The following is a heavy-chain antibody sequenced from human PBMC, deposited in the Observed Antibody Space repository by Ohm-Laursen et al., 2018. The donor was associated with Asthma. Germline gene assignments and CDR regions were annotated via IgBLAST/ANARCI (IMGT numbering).Heavy chain of an antibody. V-gene: IGHV3-11*06. J-gene: IGHJ4*02. CDR3: ARGRTDSSL. CDR1: GFTFSDYY. CDR2: ISSSSSYT. D-gene: IGHD3-22*01. Sequence: SLRLSCAAPGFTFSDYYMSWIRQAPGKGLEWVSYISSSSSYTNYADSVKGRFTISRDNAKNSLYLQMNSLRAEDTAVYYCARGRTDSSLWGQGTLVTVPS.